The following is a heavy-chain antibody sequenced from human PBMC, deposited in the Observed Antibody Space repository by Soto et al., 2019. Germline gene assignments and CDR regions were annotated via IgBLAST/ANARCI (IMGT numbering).Heavy chain of an antibody. Sequence: SETLSLTCTVSGGSISSGDYYWSWIRQPPGKGLEWIGYIYYSGSTYYNPSLKSRVTISVDTSKNQFSLKLSSVTAADTAVYYCASYDILTGYSNAHPWGQGTLVTVSS. D-gene: IGHD3-9*01. CDR3: ASYDILTGYSNAHP. V-gene: IGHV4-30-4*01. J-gene: IGHJ5*02. CDR1: GGSISSGDYY. CDR2: IYYSGST.